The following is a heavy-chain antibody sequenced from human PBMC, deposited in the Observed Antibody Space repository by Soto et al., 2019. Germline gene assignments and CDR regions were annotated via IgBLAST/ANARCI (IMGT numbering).Heavy chain of an antibody. V-gene: IGHV3-9*01. D-gene: IGHD6-13*01. Sequence: GGSLRLSCAASGFTFDDYAMHWVRQAPGKGLEWVSGISWNSGSIGYADSVKGRFTISRDNAKNSLYLQMNSLRAEDTALYYCAKDKAEGEGYFDYWGQGTLVTVSS. CDR1: GFTFDDYA. CDR2: ISWNSGSI. CDR3: AKDKAEGEGYFDY. J-gene: IGHJ4*02.